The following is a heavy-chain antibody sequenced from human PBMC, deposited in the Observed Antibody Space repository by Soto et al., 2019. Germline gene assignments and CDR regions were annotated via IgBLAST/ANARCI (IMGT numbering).Heavy chain of an antibody. D-gene: IGHD3-16*01. CDR1: GFTFSSYA. Sequence: QVQLVESGGGVVQPGRSLRLSCAASGFTFSSYAMHWVRQAPGKGLEWVAVISYDGSNKYYADSVKGRFTISRDNSKNTLYLQMTSLRAEDTAVYYCARDRCRGGCYYYYYGMDVWGQGTTVTVSS. V-gene: IGHV3-30-3*01. J-gene: IGHJ6*02. CDR3: ARDRCRGGCYYYYYGMDV. CDR2: ISYDGSNK.